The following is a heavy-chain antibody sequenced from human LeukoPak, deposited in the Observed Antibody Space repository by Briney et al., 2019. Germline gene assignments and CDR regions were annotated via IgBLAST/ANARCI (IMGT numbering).Heavy chain of an antibody. Sequence: GYTFTSXXXXXXXXXXXQGXXXXXWINTNTGNPTYAQGFTGRFVFSLDTSVSTAYLQISSLKAEDTAVYYCARGGYCSGGSCYDYWGQGTLVTVSS. CDR1: GYTFTSXX. CDR2: INTNTGNP. D-gene: IGHD2-15*01. J-gene: IGHJ4*02. V-gene: IGHV7-4-1*02. CDR3: ARGGYCSGGSCYDY.